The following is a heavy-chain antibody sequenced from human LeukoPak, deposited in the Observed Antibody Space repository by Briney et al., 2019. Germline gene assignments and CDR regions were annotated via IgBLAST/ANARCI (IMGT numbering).Heavy chain of an antibody. CDR2: ISSSSSYI. CDR3: ARTGGDYGDWFDP. D-gene: IGHD4-17*01. J-gene: IGHJ5*02. Sequence: GGSLRLSCAASGFTFSSYSMNWVRQAPGKGLEWVSSISSSSSYIFYADSVKGRFTISRDNAKNSLYLQMNSLRAEDTAVYYCARTGGDYGDWFDPWGQGTLVTVSS. CDR1: GFTFSSYS. V-gene: IGHV3-21*01.